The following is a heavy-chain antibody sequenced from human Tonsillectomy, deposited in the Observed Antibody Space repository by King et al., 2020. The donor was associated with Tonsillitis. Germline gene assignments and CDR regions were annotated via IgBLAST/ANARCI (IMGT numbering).Heavy chain of an antibody. V-gene: IGHV3-30-3*01. CDR2: ISYDGTNK. Sequence: VQLVESGGGVVQYGRSLRLSCAASGFTFSSYAMHWVRQAPGQGLDWVAVISYDGTNKYYADSLRGRFTVSRDNSNNTQGRFTVSRDNSKNTLYLQMDSLRPEDTAVYYCARGEAGYFDYYFSYMDVWGKGTTVTVSS. J-gene: IGHJ6*03. CDR3: ARGEAGYFDYYFSYMDV. CDR1: GFTFSSYA. D-gene: IGHD3-9*01.